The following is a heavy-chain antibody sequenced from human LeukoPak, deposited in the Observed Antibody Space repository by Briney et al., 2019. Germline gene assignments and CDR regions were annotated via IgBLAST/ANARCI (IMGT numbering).Heavy chain of an antibody. V-gene: IGHV3-7*01. CDR3: ARDPTTRDIVVVPAHP. Sequence: PGGSLRLSRAASGFTFSSYWMSWVRQAPGKGLEWVANIKQDGSEKYYVDSVKGRFTISRDNAKNSLYLRMNSLRAEDTAVYYCARDPTTRDIVVVPAHPWGQGTLVTVSS. CDR1: GFTFSSYW. D-gene: IGHD2-2*01. J-gene: IGHJ5*02. CDR2: IKQDGSEK.